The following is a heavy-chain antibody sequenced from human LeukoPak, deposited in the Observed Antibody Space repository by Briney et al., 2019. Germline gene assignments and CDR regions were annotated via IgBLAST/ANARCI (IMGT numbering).Heavy chain of an antibody. CDR3: ARDQVTTVTTTFDY. V-gene: IGHV1-46*01. Sequence: ASVKVSCKASGYSFTSHYLRWVRQAPGRGPEWLGVISPGGGSTSYAQKFQGRVTMTRDTSTSSVYIDLRSLRSEDTAVYYCARDQVTTVTTTFDYWGQGSLVTVSS. CDR1: GYSFTSHY. D-gene: IGHD4-17*01. CDR2: ISPGGGST. J-gene: IGHJ4*02.